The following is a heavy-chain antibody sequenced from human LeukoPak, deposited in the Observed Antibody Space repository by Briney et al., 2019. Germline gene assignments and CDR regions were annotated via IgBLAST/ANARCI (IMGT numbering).Heavy chain of an antibody. Sequence: GASVKVSCKASGGTFSSYAISWVRQAPGQGLEWMGRIIPIFGTANYAQKFQGRVTITTDESTNTAYMELSSLRSEDTAVYYCARSGPLSDYYDSSGYYGNYWGQGTLVTVSS. V-gene: IGHV1-69*05. CDR2: IIPIFGTA. CDR3: ARSGPLSDYYDSSGYYGNY. D-gene: IGHD3-22*01. J-gene: IGHJ4*02. CDR1: GGTFSSYA.